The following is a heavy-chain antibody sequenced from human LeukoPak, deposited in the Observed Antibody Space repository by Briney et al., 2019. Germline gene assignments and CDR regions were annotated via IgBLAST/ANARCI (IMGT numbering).Heavy chain of an antibody. V-gene: IGHV4-34*01. CDR1: GGSFSGYY. CDR3: ARPPSKYDSSGYSNY. Sequence: SETLSLTCAVYGGSFSGYYWSWIRQPPGKGLEWIGEINHSGSTNYNPSLKSRVTISVDTSKNQFSLKLSSVTAADTAVYYCARPPSKYDSSGYSNYWGQGTLVTVSS. D-gene: IGHD3-22*01. J-gene: IGHJ4*02. CDR2: INHSGST.